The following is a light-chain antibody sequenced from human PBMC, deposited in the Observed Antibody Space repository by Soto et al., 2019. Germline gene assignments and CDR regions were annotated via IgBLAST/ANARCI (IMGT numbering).Light chain of an antibody. CDR3: QQDNDYTTWT. CDR2: DAS. J-gene: IGKJ1*01. V-gene: IGKV1-5*01. CDR1: QSISIW. Sequence: DIQMTQSPSTLSASGGDRVTITCRASQSISIWLAWYQQKPWKAPKVLIWDASSFQRGVPSRFSVSGSGTEFTLTISSLQPDDCATYYCQQDNDYTTWTFCQGPQVDIK.